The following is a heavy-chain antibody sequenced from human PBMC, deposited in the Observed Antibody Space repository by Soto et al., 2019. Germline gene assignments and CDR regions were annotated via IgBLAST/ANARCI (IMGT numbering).Heavy chain of an antibody. CDR2: ISYDGSNK. Sequence: GGSLRFSCAASGFTFSSYGMHWVRQAPGKGLEWVAVISYDGSNKYYADSVKGRFTISRDNSKNTLYLQMNSLRADDTAVYYCARERSSGRAFDIWGQGTMVTVSS. J-gene: IGHJ3*02. CDR3: ARERSSGRAFDI. CDR1: GFTFSSYG. V-gene: IGHV3-30*03. D-gene: IGHD3-22*01.